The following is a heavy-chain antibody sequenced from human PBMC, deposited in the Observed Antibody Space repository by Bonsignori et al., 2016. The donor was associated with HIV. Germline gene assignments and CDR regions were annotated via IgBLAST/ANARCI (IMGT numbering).Heavy chain of an antibody. CDR3: AREASGYDNDSAFDI. D-gene: IGHD5-12*01. Sequence: WVRQAPGQGLEWMGGIIPILGIANYAQKFQGRVTITADKSTSTAYMELSSLRSEDTAVYYCAREASGYDNDSAFDIWGQGTMVTVSS. CDR2: IIPILGIA. V-gene: IGHV1-69*10. J-gene: IGHJ3*02.